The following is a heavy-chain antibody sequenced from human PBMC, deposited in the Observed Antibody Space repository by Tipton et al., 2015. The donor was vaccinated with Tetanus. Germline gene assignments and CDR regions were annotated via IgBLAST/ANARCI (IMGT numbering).Heavy chain of an antibody. V-gene: IGHV1-46*01. J-gene: IGHJ4*02. CDR3: GRASGYHYGSGSYYSGEDY. CDR1: GYTFTSHY. CDR2: INPSGGYT. Sequence: QSGAEVKKPGASVNVSCKASGYTFTSHYVHWVRQAPGQGLEWMGMINPSGGYTRSAQTFQGRVTMTTDTSTSTASMEVRSLTYDDTAVYYCGRASGYHYGSGSYYSGEDYWGQGTLVTVSS. D-gene: IGHD3-10*01.